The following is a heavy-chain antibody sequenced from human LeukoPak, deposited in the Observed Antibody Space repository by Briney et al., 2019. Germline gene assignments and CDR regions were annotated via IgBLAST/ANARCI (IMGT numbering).Heavy chain of an antibody. CDR1: GESFSGYY. J-gene: IGHJ4*02. Sequence: SETLSLTFAVYGESFSGYYWSWIRPPPGKGLEWIGEINHSGSTNYNPSLKSRVTISVDTSKNQFSLKLSSVTAADTAMYYCATSGGTLGPTNYFAYWGQGTLVTVSS. D-gene: IGHD3-16*01. CDR2: INHSGST. CDR3: ATSGGTLGPTNYFAY. V-gene: IGHV4-34*01.